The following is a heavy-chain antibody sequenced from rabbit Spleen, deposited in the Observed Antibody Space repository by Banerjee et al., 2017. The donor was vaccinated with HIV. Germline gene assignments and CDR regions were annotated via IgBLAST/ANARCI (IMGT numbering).Heavy chain of an antibody. V-gene: IGHV1S45*01. Sequence: QEQLVESGGDRVKPGASLTLTCTASGFSFNEFSFNSGYDMCWVRQAPGKGLEWVACAYAGSSDSTYSATWAKGRFTISKTSSTTVTLQMTSLTVADTATYFCARDTGSSFSSYGMDLWGQGTLVTVS. CDR3: ARDTGSSFSSYGMDL. D-gene: IGHD8-1*01. CDR1: GFSFNEFSFNSGYD. J-gene: IGHJ6*01. CDR2: AYAGSSDST.